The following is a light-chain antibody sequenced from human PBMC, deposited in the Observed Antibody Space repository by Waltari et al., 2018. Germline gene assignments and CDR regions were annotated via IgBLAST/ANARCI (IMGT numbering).Light chain of an antibody. CDR3: NTREISGDVV. J-gene: IGLJ2*01. V-gene: IGLV3-19*01. Sequence: SSELSQDPAVSVALGQTVRITCQGDSLRLYYASWGRQKPGQSPVLLIYGKNNRPSGVPVRFSASSSGNTSSLTISGARAEDEGDYYCNTREISGDVVFGGGTKLTVL. CDR2: GKN. CDR1: SLRLYY.